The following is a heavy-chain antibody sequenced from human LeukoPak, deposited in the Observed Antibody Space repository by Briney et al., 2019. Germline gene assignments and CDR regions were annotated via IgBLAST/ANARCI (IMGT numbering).Heavy chain of an antibody. Sequence: ASVKVSCKASGGAFSSNAISWVRQAPGQGLEWMGGIIPIFGTANYAQKFQGRVTITTDESTSTAYMELSSLRSEDTAVYYCARTKVTAYYYCYYYMDAWGKGTTVTVSS. CDR3: ARTKVTAYYYCYYYMDA. V-gene: IGHV1-69*05. CDR2: IIPIFGTA. D-gene: IGHD4-17*01. J-gene: IGHJ6*03. CDR1: GGAFSSNA.